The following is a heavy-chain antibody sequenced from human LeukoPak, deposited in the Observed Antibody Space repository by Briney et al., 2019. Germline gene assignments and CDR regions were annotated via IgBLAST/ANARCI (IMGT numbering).Heavy chain of an antibody. J-gene: IGHJ6*02. V-gene: IGHV4-59*01. CDR3: ARTSRHFYGSGTNLTPWPAGMDV. CDR2: IYYSGSST. D-gene: IGHD3-10*01. Sequence: SESLSLTCTVSGGSMSGFFWTWIRQPSGRELEWIGSIYYSGSSTKYNPSLKSRVTISVDTSKSQLSLNLNSATAADTAVYYCARTSRHFYGSGTNLTPWPAGMDVWGQGTTVTVSS. CDR1: GGSMSGFF.